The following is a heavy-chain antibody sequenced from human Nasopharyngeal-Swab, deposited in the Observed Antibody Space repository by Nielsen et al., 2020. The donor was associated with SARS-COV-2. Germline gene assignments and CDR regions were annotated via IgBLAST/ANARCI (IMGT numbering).Heavy chain of an antibody. J-gene: IGHJ4*02. CDR2: IYHSGST. CDR3: ARGHDYGDYATYDY. V-gene: IGHV4-4*02. CDR1: GGSISSNNW. Sequence: SETLSLTCAVSGGSISSNNWWSWVRQPPGKGLEWIGEIYHSGSTNYNPSLKSRVTISVDTSKNQFSLKLSSVTAADTAVYYCARGHDYGDYATYDYWGQGTLVTVSS. D-gene: IGHD4-17*01.